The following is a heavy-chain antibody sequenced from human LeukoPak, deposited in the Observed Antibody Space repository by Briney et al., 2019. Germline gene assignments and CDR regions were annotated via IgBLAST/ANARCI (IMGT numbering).Heavy chain of an antibody. D-gene: IGHD3-10*01. CDR3: SRPPQRFGELVVEEERDY. Sequence: GGSLRLSCAASGFTFSGSAMHWVRQASGKGLEWVGRIRSKDNNYATTYAASVKGRFTISRDDSKNTAYLQMNSLKSEDTAVYYCSRPPQRFGELVVEEERDYWGQGTLVTVSS. CDR2: IRSKDNNYAT. V-gene: IGHV3-73*01. J-gene: IGHJ4*02. CDR1: GFTFSGSA.